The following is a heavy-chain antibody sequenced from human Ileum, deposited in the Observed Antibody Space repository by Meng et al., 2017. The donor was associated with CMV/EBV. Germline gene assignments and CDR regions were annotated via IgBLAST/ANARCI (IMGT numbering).Heavy chain of an antibody. CDR2: IIASGDST. CDR1: GFTFASSA. CDR3: AIPTRGHHYGMDV. J-gene: IGHJ6*02. Sequence: GESLKISCASSGFTFASSAMTWVRQAPGKGLEWVSAIIASGDSTYYADSVRGRFTMSRDNSKNTLYLQMNSLRAEDTALYYCAIPTRGHHYGMDVWGRGTTVTVSS. V-gene: IGHV3-23*01.